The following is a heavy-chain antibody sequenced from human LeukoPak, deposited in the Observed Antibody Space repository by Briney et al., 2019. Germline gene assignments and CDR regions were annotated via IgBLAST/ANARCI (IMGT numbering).Heavy chain of an antibody. CDR1: GYTFTGYY. J-gene: IGHJ3*02. CDR3: ARQDSGSYYRRGETDAFDI. D-gene: IGHD1-26*01. Sequence: ASVKVSCKASGYTFTGYYMHWVRQAPGRGLEWMGRINPNSGGTNYAQKFQGRVTMTRDTSISTAYMELSRLRSDDTAVYYCARQDSGSYYRRGETDAFDIWGQGTMVTVSS. CDR2: INPNSGGT. V-gene: IGHV1-2*06.